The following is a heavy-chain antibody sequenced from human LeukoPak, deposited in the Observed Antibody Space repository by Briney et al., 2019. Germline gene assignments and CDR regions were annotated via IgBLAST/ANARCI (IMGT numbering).Heavy chain of an antibody. CDR3: AKVAVAGTLIDY. CDR2: ISYDGSNK. Sequence: PGGSLRLSCAASGFTFSSYGMHWVRQAPGKGLEWVAVISYDGSNKYYADSVKGRFTISRDNSKNTLYLQMNSLRAEDTAVYYCAKVAVAGTLIDYWGQGPLVTVSS. D-gene: IGHD6-19*01. V-gene: IGHV3-30*18. CDR1: GFTFSSYG. J-gene: IGHJ4*02.